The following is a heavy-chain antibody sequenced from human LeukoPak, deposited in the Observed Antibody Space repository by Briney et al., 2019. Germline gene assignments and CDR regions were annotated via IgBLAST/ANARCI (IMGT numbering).Heavy chain of an antibody. Sequence: GRIYHSGITNYNPSLKSRGTISVETSKNKFSLKLSSVTAADTAVYFCARDSSRSNDVFDIWGQGTMVTVSS. CDR3: ARDSSRSNDVFDI. CDR2: IYHSGIT. V-gene: IGHV4-38-2*02. J-gene: IGHJ3*02. D-gene: IGHD6-13*01.